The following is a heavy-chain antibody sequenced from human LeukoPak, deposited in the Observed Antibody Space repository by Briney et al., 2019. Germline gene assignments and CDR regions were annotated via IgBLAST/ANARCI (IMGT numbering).Heavy chain of an antibody. J-gene: IGHJ1*01. V-gene: IGHV3-33*01. D-gene: IGHD3-22*01. Sequence: TGGSLRLSCAASGFTFSSYGMHWVRQAPGKGLEWVAVIWYDGSNKYYADSVKGRFTISRDNSKNTLYLQMNSLRAEDTAVYYCARDNWPQYYYDSSGYYYFQHWGQGTLVTVSS. CDR2: IWYDGSNK. CDR1: GFTFSSYG. CDR3: ARDNWPQYYYDSSGYYYFQH.